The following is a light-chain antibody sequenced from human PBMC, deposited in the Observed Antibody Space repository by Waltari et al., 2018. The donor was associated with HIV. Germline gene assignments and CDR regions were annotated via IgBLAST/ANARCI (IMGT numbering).Light chain of an antibody. CDR2: GAS. CDR3: QQYNDWPRT. J-gene: IGKJ1*01. V-gene: IGKV3-15*01. Sequence: EIVIPQSPATLSVSPGERATLSCRASQSFSSTLAWYQQQPGQASRLLIFGASTSATGIPARFSGGGSGTDFTLSISSLQSEDFALYYCQQYNDWPRTFGQGTKVEIK. CDR1: QSFSST.